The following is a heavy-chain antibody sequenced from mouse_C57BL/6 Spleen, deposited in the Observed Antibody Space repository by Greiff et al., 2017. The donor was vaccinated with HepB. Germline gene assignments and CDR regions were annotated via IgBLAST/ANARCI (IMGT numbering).Heavy chain of an antibody. D-gene: IGHD2-4*01. V-gene: IGHV1-82*01. CDR3: ARGDDYGWYFDV. Sequence: VKLVESGPELVKPGASVKISCKASGYAFSSSWMNWVKQRPGKGLEWIGRIYPGDGDTNYNGKFKGKATLTADKSSSTAYMQLSSLTSEDSAVYVCARGDDYGWYFDVWGTGTTVTVSS. CDR2: IYPGDGDT. J-gene: IGHJ1*03. CDR1: GYAFSSSW.